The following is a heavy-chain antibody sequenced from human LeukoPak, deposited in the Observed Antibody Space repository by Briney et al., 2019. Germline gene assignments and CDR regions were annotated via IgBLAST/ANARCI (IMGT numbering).Heavy chain of an antibody. J-gene: IGHJ4*02. Sequence: ASVKVSCKASGYTFTGYYIHWVRQAPGQGLEWMGWINPNSGGTNYAQEFQGRVTMTRYTSISTAYMELSRLRSDDTAVYYCADDDCHYWGQGTLVTVSS. CDR3: ADDDCHY. CDR2: INPNSGGT. V-gene: IGHV1-2*02. CDR1: GYTFTGYY. D-gene: IGHD2-21*02.